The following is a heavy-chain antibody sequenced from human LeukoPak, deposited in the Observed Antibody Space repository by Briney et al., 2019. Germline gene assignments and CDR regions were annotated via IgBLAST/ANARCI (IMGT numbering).Heavy chain of an antibody. CDR3: ARQLTAEAQRVRSPRYFDL. J-gene: IGHJ2*01. CDR1: GGSISSYY. V-gene: IGHV4-59*08. D-gene: IGHD7-27*01. Sequence: SETLSLTCTVSGGSISSYYWSWIRQPPGKGLEWIGYIYYSGSTYYNPSLKSRVTISVDTSKNQFSLKLSSVTAADTAVYYCARQLTAEAQRVRSPRYFDLWGRGTLVTVSS. CDR2: IYYSGST.